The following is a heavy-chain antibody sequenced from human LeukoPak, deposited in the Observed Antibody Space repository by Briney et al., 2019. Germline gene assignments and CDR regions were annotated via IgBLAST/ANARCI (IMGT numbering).Heavy chain of an antibody. V-gene: IGHV3-33*01. J-gene: IGHJ4*02. CDR1: GFSFSTYG. CDR2: IWNAGNNT. Sequence: GGSLRLSCAASGFSFSTYGMHCVRQAPGKAGEGVALIWNAGNNTYYADSVKGRFTISRDNYTNTLYLQMNRLRAEDTAVYYCAGDTPPGGDYYFDYWGQGTLVIVSS. CDR3: AGDTPPGGDYYFDY. D-gene: IGHD3-16*01.